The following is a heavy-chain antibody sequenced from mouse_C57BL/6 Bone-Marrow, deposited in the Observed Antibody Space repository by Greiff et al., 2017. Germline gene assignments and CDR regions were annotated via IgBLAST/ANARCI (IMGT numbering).Heavy chain of an antibody. J-gene: IGHJ1*03. CDR2: IYPRSGNT. V-gene: IGHV1-81*01. CDR1: GYTFTSYG. Sequence: QVQLQQSGAELARPGASVKLSCKASGYTFTSYGISWVKQRTGQGLEWIGEIYPRSGNTYYNEKFKGKDTLTADKSSSTAYMELRSLTSEDSAVYFCANYYGSSYGRYFDVWGTGTTVTVSS. D-gene: IGHD1-1*01. CDR3: ANYYGSSYGRYFDV.